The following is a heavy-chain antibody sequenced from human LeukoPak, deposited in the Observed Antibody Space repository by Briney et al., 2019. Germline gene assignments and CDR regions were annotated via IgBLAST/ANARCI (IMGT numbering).Heavy chain of an antibody. J-gene: IGHJ5*02. Sequence: ASVTVSCKASGYTFTGYYMHWVRQAPGQGLEWMGWINPNSGGTNYAQKFQGRVTMTRDTSISTAYMELSRLRSDDTAVYYCAKVVGYSGYDFYDWFDPWGQGTLVTVSS. CDR1: GYTFTGYY. CDR3: AKVVGYSGYDFYDWFDP. D-gene: IGHD5-12*01. CDR2: INPNSGGT. V-gene: IGHV1-2*02.